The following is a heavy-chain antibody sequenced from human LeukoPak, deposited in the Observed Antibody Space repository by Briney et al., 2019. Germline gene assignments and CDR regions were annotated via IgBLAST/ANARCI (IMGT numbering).Heavy chain of an antibody. V-gene: IGHV3-30*18. CDR2: ISYDGSNK. CDR3: AKDRDSGGDTLFDY. D-gene: IGHD2-21*02. J-gene: IGHJ4*02. Sequence: GALRLSCAASRFTFSSYGMHWVRQAPGKGLEWVAVISYDGSNKYYADSVKGRFTISRDNSKNTLYLQMNSLRAEDTAVYYCAKDRDSGGDTLFDYWGQGTLVTVSS. CDR1: RFTFSSYG.